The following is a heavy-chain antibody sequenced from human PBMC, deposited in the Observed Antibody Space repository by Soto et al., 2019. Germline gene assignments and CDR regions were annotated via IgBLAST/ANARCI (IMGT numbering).Heavy chain of an antibody. CDR3: TRASSLDFDF. J-gene: IGHJ4*02. CDR2: IRRNAYGGTT. CDR1: GFTFGDYA. V-gene: IGHV3-49*04. D-gene: IGHD3-16*01. Sequence: GGSLRLSCTTSGFTFGDYALSWVRQAPGKGLEWVDFIRRNAYGGTTDYAASVKGRFTISRDDSKSIAYLQMNSLRTEETALYYCTRASSLDFDFWGQGTLVTVSS.